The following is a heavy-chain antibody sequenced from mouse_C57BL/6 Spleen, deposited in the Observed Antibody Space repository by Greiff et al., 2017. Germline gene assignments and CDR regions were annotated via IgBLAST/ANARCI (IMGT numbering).Heavy chain of an antibody. CDR2: IYPGDGDT. Sequence: VQLQQSGAELVKPGASVKISCKASGYAFSSYWMNWVKQRPGKGLEWIGQIYPGDGDTNYNGKFKGKATLTADKSSSTAYMQLSSLTSEDSAVYFCARWITTHYYAMDYWGQGTSVTVSS. V-gene: IGHV1-80*01. D-gene: IGHD1-1*01. J-gene: IGHJ4*01. CDR3: ARWITTHYYAMDY. CDR1: GYAFSSYW.